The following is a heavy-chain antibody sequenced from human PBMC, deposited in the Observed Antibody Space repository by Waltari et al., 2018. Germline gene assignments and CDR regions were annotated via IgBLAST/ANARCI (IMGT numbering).Heavy chain of an antibody. CDR3: ARRNRITIFGVVTAYYFDY. V-gene: IGHV1-8*01. D-gene: IGHD3-3*01. CDR2: MNPNSGNT. Sequence: QVQLVQSGAEVKNPGAQAKVPCPASGYTLTSYDIHWVRPASRQRREWMGWMNPNSGNTGYAQKFQGRVTMTRNTSISTAYMELSSLRSEDTAVYYCARRNRITIFGVVTAYYFDYWGQGTLVTVSS. J-gene: IGHJ4*02. CDR1: GYTLTSYD.